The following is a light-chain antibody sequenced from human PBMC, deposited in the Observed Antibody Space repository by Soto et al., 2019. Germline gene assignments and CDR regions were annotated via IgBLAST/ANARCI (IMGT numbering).Light chain of an antibody. V-gene: IGKV1-39*01. CDR1: QSISNH. CDR2: AAS. J-gene: IGKJ5*01. CDR3: QQLNSYLIT. Sequence: DIQMTQSPSSLSASVEDRVIITCRASQSISNHLNWYQQKPGKAPKLLIFAASSLQSGVPSRFSGSRSGPDFTLTISSLQPEDFATYYCQQLNSYLITFGQGTRLEIK.